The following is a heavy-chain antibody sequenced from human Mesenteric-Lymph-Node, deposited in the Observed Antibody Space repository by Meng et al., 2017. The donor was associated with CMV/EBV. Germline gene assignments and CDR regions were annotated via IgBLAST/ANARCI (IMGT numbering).Heavy chain of an antibody. V-gene: IGHV4-34*01. CDR3: ARCRQAPKLPAYYGMDV. CDR2: INHSGST. J-gene: IGHJ6*02. D-gene: IGHD1-7*01. CDR1: GFTFSDHY. Sequence: ESLKISCAASGFTFSDHYMDWVRQAPGKGLEWIGEINHSGSTNYNPSLKSRVTISVDTSKNQFSLKLSSVTAADTAVYYCARCRQAPKLPAYYGMDVWGQGTTVTVSS.